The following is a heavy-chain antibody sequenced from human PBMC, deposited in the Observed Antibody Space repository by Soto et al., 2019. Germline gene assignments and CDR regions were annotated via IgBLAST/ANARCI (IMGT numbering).Heavy chain of an antibody. D-gene: IGHD1-7*01. CDR2: ISYDGSNK. CDR3: AKDLTGTTTTFDY. Sequence: QVQLVESGGGVVQPGRSLRLSCAASGFTFSSYGMHWVRQAPDKGLEWVAVISYDGSNKYYADSVKGRFTISRDNSKNTLYLQMNSLRAEDTAVYYCAKDLTGTTTTFDYWGQGTLVTVSS. J-gene: IGHJ4*02. CDR1: GFTFSSYG. V-gene: IGHV3-30*18.